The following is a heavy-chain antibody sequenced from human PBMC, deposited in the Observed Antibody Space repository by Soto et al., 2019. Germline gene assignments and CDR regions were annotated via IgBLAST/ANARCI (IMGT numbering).Heavy chain of an antibody. CDR3: ARVNQWLRGYYFDY. Sequence: QVQLVQSGAEVKKPGSSVKVFCKASGGTFSSYAISWVRQAPGQGLEWMGGIIPIFGTANYAQKFQGRVTITADESTSTAYMELSSLRSEDTAVYYCARVNQWLRGYYFDYWGQGTLVTVSS. J-gene: IGHJ4*02. CDR2: IIPIFGTA. V-gene: IGHV1-69*01. CDR1: GGTFSSYA. D-gene: IGHD6-19*01.